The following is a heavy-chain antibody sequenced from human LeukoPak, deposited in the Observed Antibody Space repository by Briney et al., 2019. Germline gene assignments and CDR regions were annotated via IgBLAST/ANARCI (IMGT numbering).Heavy chain of an antibody. CDR2: IYSSGST. CDR3: ARAHTSIVGATTFDY. Sequence: SETLSLTCTVSGGSISSSSYYWGWIRQPPGKGLEWIGTIYSSGSTYNNPSLKSRVTISVDTSKNQFSLKLSSVTAADTAVYYCARAHTSIVGATTFDYWGQGTLVTLSS. CDR1: GGSISSSSYY. D-gene: IGHD1-26*01. V-gene: IGHV4-39*07. J-gene: IGHJ4*02.